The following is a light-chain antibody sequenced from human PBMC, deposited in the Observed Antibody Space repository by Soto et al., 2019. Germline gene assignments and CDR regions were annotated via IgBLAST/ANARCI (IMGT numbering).Light chain of an antibody. V-gene: IGKV3-11*01. Sequence: EIVLTQSPATLSLSPGDRATLSCRASQSVGTFLAWYQQISGQAPRLLIYDASNRATGIPARFSGSGSGTDFTLTISSLQPEDFAVYYCQQRINWPPLTFCGGTKVEIK. CDR3: QQRINWPPLT. J-gene: IGKJ4*01. CDR1: QSVGTF. CDR2: DAS.